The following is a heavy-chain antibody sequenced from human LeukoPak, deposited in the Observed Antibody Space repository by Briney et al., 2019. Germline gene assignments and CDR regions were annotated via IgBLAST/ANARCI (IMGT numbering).Heavy chain of an antibody. D-gene: IGHD2-2*01. V-gene: IGHV3-15*07. J-gene: IGHJ4*02. CDR3: ISPRTSSY. Sequence: GGSLRLSCAASGFTFNKAWMNWVRQAPGKGLEWVGRIKSKIDGGTTDYAAPVKGRFIISRDNSNNTLYLQMNSLETEDTALYYFISPRTSSYWGQGTLVTVSS. CDR1: GFTFNKAW. CDR2: IKSKIDGGTT.